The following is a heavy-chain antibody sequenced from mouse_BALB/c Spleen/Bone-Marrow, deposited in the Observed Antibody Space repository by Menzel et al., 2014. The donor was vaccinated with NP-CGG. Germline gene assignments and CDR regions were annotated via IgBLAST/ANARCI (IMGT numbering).Heavy chain of an antibody. CDR1: GYTFTSYW. Sequence: QVQLQQSGAELVKPGASAKLSCKASGYTFTSYWMHWVKQRPGQGLEWIGEIDPSDSYTNYNQKFKGKATLTVDKSSSTAYMQFSSLTSEDSAVYYCARGLYGNSGYWGQGTTLTVSS. V-gene: IGHV1-69*02. J-gene: IGHJ2*01. CDR3: ARGLYGNSGY. D-gene: IGHD2-1*01. CDR2: IDPSDSYT.